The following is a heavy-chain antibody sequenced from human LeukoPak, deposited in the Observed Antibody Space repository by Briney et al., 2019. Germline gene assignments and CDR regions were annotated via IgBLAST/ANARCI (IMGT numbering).Heavy chain of an antibody. D-gene: IGHD2-15*01. J-gene: IGHJ4*02. Sequence: PGGSLRLSCAASGFTVSRDYVSWVRQAPEKGLEWGSDIYSGCSTFNADSVKARFTISRDNSKNTLYLQMNSLRAEDTAVYYWARDRLSCSGGSCYSIDYWGQGTLVTVSS. V-gene: IGHV3-66*01. CDR1: GFTVSRDY. CDR2: IYSGCST. CDR3: ARDRLSCSGGSCYSIDY.